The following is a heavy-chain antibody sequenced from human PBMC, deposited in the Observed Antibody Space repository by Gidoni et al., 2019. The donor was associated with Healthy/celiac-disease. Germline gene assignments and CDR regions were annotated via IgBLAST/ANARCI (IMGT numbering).Heavy chain of an antibody. CDR2: IIPIFGTA. CDR1: GGTFSSYA. V-gene: IGHV1-69*01. Sequence: QVHLVQSGAEVKKPVSSVTVSCKASGGTFSSYAISWVRQAPGQGLEGMGGIIPIFGTANYAQKFQGRVTMTADESTSTAYMEMSSLRSEDTAVYYCARADYGVYGMDVWGQGTTVTVSS. D-gene: IGHD4-17*01. J-gene: IGHJ6*02. CDR3: ARADYGVYGMDV.